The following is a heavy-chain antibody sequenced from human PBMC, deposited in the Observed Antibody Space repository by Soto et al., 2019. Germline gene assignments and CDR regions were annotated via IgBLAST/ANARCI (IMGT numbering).Heavy chain of an antibody. CDR2: ISAYNGNT. J-gene: IGHJ4*02. CDR1: GYTFTSYA. D-gene: IGHD6-13*01. Sequence: SVKVSCKACGYTFTSYAIHWARQAPGQGLEWMGWISAYNGNTKYAQKLQGRVTMTTDTSTSTAYMELRSLRSDDTAVYYCARDWAVAGPFDYWGQGTLVTVSS. V-gene: IGHV1-18*01. CDR3: ARDWAVAGPFDY.